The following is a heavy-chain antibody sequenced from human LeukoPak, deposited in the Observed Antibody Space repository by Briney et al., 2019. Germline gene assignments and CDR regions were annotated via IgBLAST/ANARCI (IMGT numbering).Heavy chain of an antibody. D-gene: IGHD3-9*01. CDR3: ARVGCDILTGYYLFDY. Sequence: KPSETLSLTCTVSGGSISSGDYYWSWIRQPPGKGMEWIGYIYYSGSTYYNPSLKSRVTVSVDTSKNQFSLKLSSVTAADTAVYYCARVGCDILTGYYLFDYWGQGTLVTVSS. CDR1: GGSISSGDYY. J-gene: IGHJ4*02. V-gene: IGHV4-30-4*01. CDR2: IYYSGST.